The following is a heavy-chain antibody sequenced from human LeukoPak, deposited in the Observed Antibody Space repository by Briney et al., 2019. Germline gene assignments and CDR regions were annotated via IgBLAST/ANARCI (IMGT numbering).Heavy chain of an antibody. V-gene: IGHV3-21*01. D-gene: IGHD6-19*01. CDR1: GFTVSSNS. CDR2: ITTSSSYM. Sequence: PGGSLRLSCTVSGFTVSSNSMSWVRRTPGKGLEWVSSITTSSSYMFYADSVRGRFTISRDNAENSLYLQMNSLRDEDTAVYYCARDPYSGGYGAYYYYMDVWGKGTTVTVSS. J-gene: IGHJ6*03. CDR3: ARDPYSGGYGAYYYYMDV.